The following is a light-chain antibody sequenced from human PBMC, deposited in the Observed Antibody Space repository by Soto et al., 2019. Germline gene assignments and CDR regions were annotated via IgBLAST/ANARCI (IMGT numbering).Light chain of an antibody. CDR3: QQYNNWPPGT. CDR2: GAS. J-gene: IGKJ1*01. V-gene: IGKV3-15*01. CDR1: QSVSSR. Sequence: EMVMTQSPATLSVSPGERATLSCRASQSVSSRLAWYQQKPGQAPRLLIYGASTRATGIPARFSGSGSGTEFTPTISSLQPEDFSVYYCQQYNNWPPGTFGQGTKVEMK.